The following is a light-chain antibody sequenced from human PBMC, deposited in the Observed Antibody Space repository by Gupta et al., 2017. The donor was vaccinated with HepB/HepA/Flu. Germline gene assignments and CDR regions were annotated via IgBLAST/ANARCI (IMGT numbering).Light chain of an antibody. V-gene: IGKV3-11*01. CDR1: QSVSIS. CDR3: QQRSKWPVT. CDR2: YAS. J-gene: IGKJ4*01. Sequence: DIVLTQSPATLSLSPGEIATLSCRASQSVSISLAWYQQKPGQAPRLLIYYASTRATGIPARFSGSGSGTDFTLTISSLEPEDFAVYYCQQRSKWPVTFGGGTKLESK.